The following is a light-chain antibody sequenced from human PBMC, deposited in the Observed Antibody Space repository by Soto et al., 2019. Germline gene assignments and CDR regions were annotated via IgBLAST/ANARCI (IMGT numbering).Light chain of an antibody. Sequence: DIVMTQTPLSRSVTPGQPASTSCKSSQSLLHSNGKTYLFWFMLNPVHPPQRLIYEVSNRFSGVSDRCSGSGSETDFTLKIRRVEAEAVGDYYRMQSLQFPLTFGGGTKVEIK. CDR3: MQSLQFPLT. V-gene: IGKV2D-29*01. J-gene: IGKJ4*01. CDR2: EVS. CDR1: QSLLHSNGKTY.